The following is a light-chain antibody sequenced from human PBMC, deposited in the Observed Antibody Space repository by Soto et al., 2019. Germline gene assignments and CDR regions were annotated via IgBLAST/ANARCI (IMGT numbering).Light chain of an antibody. J-gene: IGKJ2*01. CDR2: DAS. Sequence: DIQMTQSPSSLSASVGDRVTITCQASQDSSNYLNWYQQKPGKAPKLLIYDASNLETGVPSRCSGSGSGTDFTFTISSLQPEDIATYYCQQYDNLPRTFGQGTKLEIK. V-gene: IGKV1-33*01. CDR3: QQYDNLPRT. CDR1: QDSSNY.